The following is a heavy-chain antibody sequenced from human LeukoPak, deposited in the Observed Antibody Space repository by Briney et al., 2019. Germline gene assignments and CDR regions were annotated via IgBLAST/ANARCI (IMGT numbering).Heavy chain of an antibody. J-gene: IGHJ4*02. CDR3: ARDRLRIFGVVTYMFDY. CDR1: GFTFSDYY. D-gene: IGHD3-3*01. CDR2: ISSSGSTI. V-gene: IGHV3-11*01. Sequence: GGSLRLSCAASGFTFSDYYMSWIRQAPGKGLEWVSYISSSGSTIYYADSVKGRFTISRDNAKNSLYLQMNSLRAEDTAVYYCARDRLRIFGVVTYMFDYWGQGTLVTVSA.